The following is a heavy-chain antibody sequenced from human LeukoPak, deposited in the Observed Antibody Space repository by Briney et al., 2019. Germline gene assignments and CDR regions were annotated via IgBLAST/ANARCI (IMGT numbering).Heavy chain of an antibody. CDR3: ARGENYDFWATYYTWGHYYYYYYMDV. J-gene: IGHJ6*03. D-gene: IGHD3-3*01. CDR1: GFTFSSYW. V-gene: IGHV3-7*01. Sequence: GGSLRLSCTASGFTFSSYWMSWVRQAPGKGLEWVANIKEDGSEEYYMDSVTGRFTVSRDNAKNSLYLQMDSLRAEDTAVYYCARGENYDFWATYYTWGHYYYYYYMDVWGQGTTVTVSS. CDR2: IKEDGSEE.